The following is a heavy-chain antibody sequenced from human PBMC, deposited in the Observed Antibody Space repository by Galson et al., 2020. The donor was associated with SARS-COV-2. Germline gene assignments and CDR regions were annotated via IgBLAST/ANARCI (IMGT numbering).Heavy chain of an antibody. Sequence: GGSLRLSCAASGFTFSQYGMHWVRQAPGKGLEWLALLSGDGSHTNFVDSLRGQFIVSRDNSQNSLFLQMNGLTAEDTAIYYCAKSFCAGNCHFEFWGQGTLVAVSS. J-gene: IGHJ4*02. CDR1: GFTFSQYG. CDR3: AKSFCAGNCHFEF. CDR2: LSGDGSHT. D-gene: IGHD2-21*01. V-gene: IGHV3-30*18.